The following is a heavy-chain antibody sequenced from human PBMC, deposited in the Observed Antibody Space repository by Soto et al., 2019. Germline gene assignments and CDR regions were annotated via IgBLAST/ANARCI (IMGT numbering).Heavy chain of an antibody. CDR2: IFYRGST. CDR1: GVSVNSGDYY. Sequence: QVQLQESGPGLVKPSQTLSLTCAVSGVSVNSGDYYWSWIRQPPGKGLEWIGDIFYRGSTKYSASLKSRLTISFDTSKNQFSLTLTSVTAADTAVYYCARDTEPSSGGIDFWGQGTLVTVSS. V-gene: IGHV4-31*11. J-gene: IGHJ4*02. CDR3: ARDTEPSSGGIDF. D-gene: IGHD3-16*01.